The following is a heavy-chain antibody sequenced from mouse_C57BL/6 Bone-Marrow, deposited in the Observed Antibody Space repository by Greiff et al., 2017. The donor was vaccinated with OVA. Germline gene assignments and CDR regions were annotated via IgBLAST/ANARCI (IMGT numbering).Heavy chain of an antibody. CDR2: IYIGNGYT. CDR1: GYTFTSYG. V-gene: IGHV1-58*01. Sequence: EVQGVESGAELVRPGSSVKMSCKTSGYTFTSYGINWVKQRPGQGLEWIGYIYIGNGYTEYNEKFKGKATLTSDTSSSTAYMQLSSLTSEDSAIYFCAKAIWGNYPHFDYWGQGTTLTVSS. J-gene: IGHJ2*01. D-gene: IGHD2-1*01. CDR3: AKAIWGNYPHFDY.